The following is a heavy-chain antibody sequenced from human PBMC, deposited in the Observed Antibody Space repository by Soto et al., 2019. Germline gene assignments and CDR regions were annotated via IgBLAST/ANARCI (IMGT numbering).Heavy chain of an antibody. CDR3: AKDLLGDILTGYKVYYYYGMDV. V-gene: IGHV3-30*18. D-gene: IGHD3-9*01. CDR2: ISYDGSNK. CDR1: GFTFSSYG. J-gene: IGHJ6*02. Sequence: QVQLVESGGGVVQPGRSLRLSCAASGFTFSSYGMHWVRQAPGKGLEWVAVISYDGSNKYYADSVKGRFTISRDNSKNTLYLQMNSLRAEDTAVYYCAKDLLGDILTGYKVYYYYGMDVWGQGTTVTVSS.